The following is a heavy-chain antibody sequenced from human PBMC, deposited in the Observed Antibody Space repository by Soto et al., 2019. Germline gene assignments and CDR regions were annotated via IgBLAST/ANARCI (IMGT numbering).Heavy chain of an antibody. V-gene: IGHV1-24*01. Sequence: VKVSCKVSGYTLTELSMHWVRQAPGKGLEWMGGFDPEDGETIYAQKFRGRVTMTEDTSTDTAYMELSSLRSEDTAVYYCATEVRSSWTGPTKTFDYWGQGTLVTVSS. CDR3: ATEVRSSWTGPTKTFDY. CDR2: FDPEDGET. D-gene: IGHD6-13*01. J-gene: IGHJ4*02. CDR1: GYTLTELS.